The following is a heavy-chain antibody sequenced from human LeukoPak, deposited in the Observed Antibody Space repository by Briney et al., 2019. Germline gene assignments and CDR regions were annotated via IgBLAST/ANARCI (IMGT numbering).Heavy chain of an antibody. CDR1: GGSLSNYY. V-gene: IGHV4-59*01. CDR2: IYYSGST. CDR3: ARMPDILTGLDS. J-gene: IGHJ4*02. D-gene: IGHD3-9*01. Sequence: SETLSLTWTVSGGSLSNYYWNWIRQPPGKGLEWIAYIYYSGSTNYNPSLKSRVTISLDTSKNQFSLKLSSVTTADTAVYYCARMPDILTGLDSWGQGTLVTVSS.